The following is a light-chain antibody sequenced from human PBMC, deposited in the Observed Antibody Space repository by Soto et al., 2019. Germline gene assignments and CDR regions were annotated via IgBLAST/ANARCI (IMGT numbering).Light chain of an antibody. J-gene: IGLJ2*01. CDR1: SSNIGAGYD. Sequence: QAVLTQPPSVSGAPGQRVTISCTGSSSNIGAGYDVHWYQQLPGTAPKLLIYGNSNRPSGVPDRFSGSKSGTSASLAITGLQAEDEADYYCQSYAGSVVFGGGTKLTVL. CDR2: GNS. V-gene: IGLV1-40*01. CDR3: QSYAGSVV.